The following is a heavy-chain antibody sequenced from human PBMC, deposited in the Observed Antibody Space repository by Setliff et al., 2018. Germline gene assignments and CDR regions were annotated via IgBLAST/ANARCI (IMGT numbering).Heavy chain of an antibody. CDR1: GYSFTSHY. CDR3: ARAGLAAAGRKGVFDH. J-gene: IGHJ4*02. CDR2: INPGGLSS. Sequence: EASVKVSCKTSGYSFTSHYMHWVRQAPGQGLEWIGIINPGGLSSSSTQKFEGRVTMTRDTSTSTVYMELNSLTSDDTAVYYCARAGLAAAGRKGVFDHWGQGTLVTVSS. V-gene: IGHV1-46*01. D-gene: IGHD6-25*01.